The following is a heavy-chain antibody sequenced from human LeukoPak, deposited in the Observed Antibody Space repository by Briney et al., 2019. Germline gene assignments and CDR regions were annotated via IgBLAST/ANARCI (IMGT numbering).Heavy chain of an antibody. D-gene: IGHD3-22*01. V-gene: IGHV3-13*01. CDR1: GFTFSSYA. J-gene: IGHJ4*02. Sequence: GGSLRLSCAASGFTFSSYAMSWVRQAPGKGLEWVSAIGTAGDTYYPGSVKGRFTISRENAKNSLYLQMNSLRAGDTAVYYCARGYYDSSGYFTFDYWGQGTLVTVSS. CDR2: IGTAGDT. CDR3: ARGYYDSSGYFTFDY.